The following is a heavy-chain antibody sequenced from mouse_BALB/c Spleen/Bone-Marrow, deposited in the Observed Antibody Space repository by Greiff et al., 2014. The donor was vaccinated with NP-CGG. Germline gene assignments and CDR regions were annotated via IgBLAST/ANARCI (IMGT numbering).Heavy chain of an antibody. Sequence: VQLQQSGAELVRPGASVTLSCKASGYTFTDYEMHWVKQTPVHGLEWIGAIDPETGGTAYNQKFKGKATLTADKSSSTAYMELRILTSEDSAVYYCTRWDGKYGWFAYWGQGTLVTVSA. CDR3: TRWDGKYGWFAY. V-gene: IGHV1-15*01. D-gene: IGHD2-1*01. J-gene: IGHJ3*01. CDR1: GYTFTDYE. CDR2: IDPETGGT.